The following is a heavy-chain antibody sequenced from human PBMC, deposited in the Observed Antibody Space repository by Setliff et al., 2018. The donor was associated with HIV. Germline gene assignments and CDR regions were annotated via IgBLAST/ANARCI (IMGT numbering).Heavy chain of an antibody. V-gene: IGHV4-59*01. CDR1: GDSISDYY. CDR3: ARADYESGSYFFDY. J-gene: IGHJ4*02. Sequence: SETLSLTCTVSGDSISDYYWSWTRQSPGKGLEWIGYVYYTGTTSLNPSVKTRVSMSVDTSKKHFSMRLTSVTSTDTAIYYCARADYESGSYFFDYWGQGTLVTVSS. D-gene: IGHD3-22*01. CDR2: VYYTGTT.